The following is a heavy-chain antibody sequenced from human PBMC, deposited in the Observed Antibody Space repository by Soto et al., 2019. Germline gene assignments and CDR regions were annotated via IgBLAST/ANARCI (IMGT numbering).Heavy chain of an antibody. J-gene: IGHJ4*02. Sequence: SETLSLTCTVSGDSITGSSYWSWIRQPAGKGLEWIGRFSLSGTTNYNPSLRSRVTMSADVSKNQFSLRLTSVTAADTALYYCARGMTPPGAPAWYYFDSWGQGTLVTVPQ. V-gene: IGHV4-4*07. CDR3: ARGMTPPGAPAWYYFDS. D-gene: IGHD2-8*02. CDR1: GDSITGSSY. CDR2: FSLSGTT.